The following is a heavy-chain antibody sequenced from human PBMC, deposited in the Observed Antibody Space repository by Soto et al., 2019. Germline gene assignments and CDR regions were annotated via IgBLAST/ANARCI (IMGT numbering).Heavy chain of an antibody. Sequence: GGSLRLSCAASGFTFSSYSMNWVRQAPGKGLEWVSYISSSNSTIYYADTVKGRYTNSRDNAKNSLYLKINGLIAEDTAVYYCAREISYGPFDYWGQGTLVTVSS. J-gene: IGHJ4*02. CDR3: AREISYGPFDY. CDR2: ISSSNSTI. CDR1: GFTFSSYS. D-gene: IGHD5-18*01. V-gene: IGHV3-48*01.